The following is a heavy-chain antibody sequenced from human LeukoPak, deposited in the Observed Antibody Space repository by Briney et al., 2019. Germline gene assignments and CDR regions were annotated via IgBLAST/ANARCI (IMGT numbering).Heavy chain of an antibody. J-gene: IGHJ6*03. D-gene: IGHD3-10*01. CDR1: VFTVSSNY. Sequence: GGSLRLSHAASVFTVSSNYMSWVRRAPGNGLEGVSVIYSGGSTYYEDSVKGRFTTSSDNSKKTLYLRMNSLRAEDTAVYYCPSGSGSYRTPYYSMGVWGAGTTVTVSS. V-gene: IGHV3-53*01. CDR3: PSGSGSYRTPYYSMGV. CDR2: IYSGGST.